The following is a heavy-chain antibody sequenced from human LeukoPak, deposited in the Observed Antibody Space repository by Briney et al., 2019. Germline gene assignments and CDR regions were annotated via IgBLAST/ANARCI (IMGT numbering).Heavy chain of an antibody. Sequence: ASVKVSCKASGYTFTSYDINWVRQATGQGLEWMGWMNPNSGNTGYAQKFQSRVTMTRNTSISTAYMELSSLRSEDTAVYYCARGFYMVRGVILGYWGQGTLVTVSS. CDR1: GYTFTSYD. D-gene: IGHD3-10*01. CDR2: MNPNSGNT. V-gene: IGHV1-8*01. CDR3: ARGFYMVRGVILGY. J-gene: IGHJ4*02.